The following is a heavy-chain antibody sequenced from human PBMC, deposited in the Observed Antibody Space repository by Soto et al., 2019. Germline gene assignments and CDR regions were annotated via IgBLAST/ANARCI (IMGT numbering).Heavy chain of an antibody. J-gene: IGHJ4*02. V-gene: IGHV3-11*06. CDR3: TRSGDNYNLLDY. D-gene: IGHD1-1*01. CDR1: GFTFNEYY. CDR2: SSNSGTFA. Sequence: GGSLRLSCAASGFTFNEYYMSWIRQAPGKGLEWISYSSNSGTFARYADSVKGRFSISRDNAKNSLYLQINSLRGDDTAIYYCTRSGDNYNLLDYWGQGTPVTVSS.